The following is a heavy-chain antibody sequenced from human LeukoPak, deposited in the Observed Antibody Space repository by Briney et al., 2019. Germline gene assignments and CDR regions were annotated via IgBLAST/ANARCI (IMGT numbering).Heavy chain of an antibody. D-gene: IGHD2-21*01. J-gene: IGHJ4*02. CDR2: ISGGGGTT. CDR3: AKDSQVISTYYFDY. Sequence: GGSLRLSCAASGFTFSSYAMSWVRQAPGEGLEWVSAISGGGGTTYYPNSVKGRFTISRDNSKNTLYLQMNSLRAEDTAVYYCAKDSQVISTYYFDYWGQGTLVTVSS. CDR1: GFTFSSYA. V-gene: IGHV3-23*01.